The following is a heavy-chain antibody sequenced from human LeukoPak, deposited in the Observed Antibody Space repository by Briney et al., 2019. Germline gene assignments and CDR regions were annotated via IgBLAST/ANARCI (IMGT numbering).Heavy chain of an antibody. CDR2: INSRCSTI. D-gene: IGHD4-17*01. CDR1: LFTYSDYY. Sequence: PGGALRLSRACTLFTYSDYYMSWIGPAGWRGVDGVSYINSRCSTISYADSLKGRFTSSRENAKNSLYLQMNSLRAEDTAVYYCARDYGDEEGVASDARNFDYWGQGTLVTVSS. J-gene: IGHJ4*02. CDR3: ARDYGDEEGVASDARNFDY. V-gene: IGHV3-11*01.